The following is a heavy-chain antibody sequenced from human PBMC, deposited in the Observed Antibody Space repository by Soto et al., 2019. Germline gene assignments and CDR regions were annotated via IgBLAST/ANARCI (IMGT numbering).Heavy chain of an antibody. J-gene: IGHJ5*02. Sequence: GASVKVSCKASGYTFTGHYIHWVRQAPEQGPEWMGEIGPESGATRYAQRFQGRVTMTRDMSITTVYMELTNMDPADTATYYCAKTGTDGSRFDPWGQGTLVTVSS. D-gene: IGHD1-1*01. V-gene: IGHV1-2*02. CDR1: GYTFTGHY. CDR2: IGPESGAT. CDR3: AKTGTDGSRFDP.